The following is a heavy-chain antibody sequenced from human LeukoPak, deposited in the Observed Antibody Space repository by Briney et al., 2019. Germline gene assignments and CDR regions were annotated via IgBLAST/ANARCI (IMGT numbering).Heavy chain of an antibody. CDR1: GGSISSSSYY. V-gene: IGHV4-39*01. D-gene: IGHD3-10*01. J-gene: IGHJ6*03. CDR3: ARNLRSPYYYGSGSRAMDV. Sequence: SETLSLTCTVSGGSISSSSYYWGWIRQPPGKGLEWIGSIYYSGSTYYNPSLKSRVTISVDTSKNQFSLKLSSVTAADTAVYYCARNLRSPYYYGSGSRAMDVWGKGTTVTVSS. CDR2: IYYSGST.